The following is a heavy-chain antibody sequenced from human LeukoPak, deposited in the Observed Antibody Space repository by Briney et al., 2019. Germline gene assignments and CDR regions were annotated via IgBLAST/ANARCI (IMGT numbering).Heavy chain of an antibody. Sequence: SGPALVKPTQTLTLTCSFSGFSLGTDGVCVSWIRQPPGMALEWLARIDWDDDKRYSTSLKTRLTISKDTSKNQVVLTMTNMDPVDTATYYCARMLFYDSSGYSSYYFDYWGRGTRVTVSS. D-gene: IGHD3-22*01. J-gene: IGHJ4*02. V-gene: IGHV2-70*11. CDR1: GFSLGTDGVC. CDR3: ARMLFYDSSGYSSYYFDY. CDR2: IDWDDDK.